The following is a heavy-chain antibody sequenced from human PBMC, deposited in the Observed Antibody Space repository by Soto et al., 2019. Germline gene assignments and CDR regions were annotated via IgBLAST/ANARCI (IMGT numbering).Heavy chain of an antibody. V-gene: IGHV6-1*01. CDR2: TYYRSKWYT. D-gene: IGHD2-2*01. Sequence: SQTLSLTCAISGDSVSSNSAAWSWIRQSPSRGLEWLGRTYYRSKWYTDYTVSVKSRIAIHPDTSKNQFSLHLNSVTPEDTAVYYCGRDPQYFSTTTCPNDALDIWGQGTMVPVPS. CDR1: GDSVSSNSAA. CDR3: GRDPQYFSTTTCPNDALDI. J-gene: IGHJ3*02.